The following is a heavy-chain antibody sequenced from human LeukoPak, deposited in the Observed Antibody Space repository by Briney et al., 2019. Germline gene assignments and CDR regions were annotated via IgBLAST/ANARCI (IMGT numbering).Heavy chain of an antibody. D-gene: IGHD5-18*01. CDR3: AKSQEVTETYYNYYMDV. CDR1: GFTFSSYW. Sequence: GGSLRLSCAASGFTFSSYWMHWVRQAPGKGLVWVSRINSDGSITSYADSVKGRFTISRDNAKNTLYLQLSSLRADDTAVYYCAKSQEVTETYYNYYMDVWGQGTTVTISS. CDR2: INSDGSIT. J-gene: IGHJ6*03. V-gene: IGHV3-74*01.